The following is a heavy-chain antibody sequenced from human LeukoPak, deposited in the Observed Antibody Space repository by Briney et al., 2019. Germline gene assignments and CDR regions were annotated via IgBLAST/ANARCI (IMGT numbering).Heavy chain of an antibody. V-gene: IGHV1-69*04. J-gene: IGHJ4*02. CDR3: ARDKQCGY. CDR1: GGTFSSYA. CDR2: IIPILGIA. D-gene: IGHD6-19*01. Sequence: GASVKVSCKASGGTFSSYAISWVRQAPGQGLEWMGRIIPILGIANYAQKLQGRVTMTTDTSTSTAYMELRSLRSDDTAVYYCARDKQCGYWGQGTLVTVSS.